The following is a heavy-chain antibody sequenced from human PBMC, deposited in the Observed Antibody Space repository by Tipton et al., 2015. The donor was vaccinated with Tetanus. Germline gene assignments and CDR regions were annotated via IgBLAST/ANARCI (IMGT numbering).Heavy chain of an antibody. Sequence: LRLSCTVSGGSISSYYWSWIRQPPGKGLERIGDIYYSGSTNYNPSLKSRVTISVDTSKNQFSLKLSSVTAADTAVYYCARGTIGVVITASGPDAFDIWGQGTMITVSS. CDR2: IYYSGST. V-gene: IGHV4-59*12. CDR3: ARGTIGVVITASGPDAFDI. J-gene: IGHJ3*02. CDR1: GGSISSYY. D-gene: IGHD3-22*01.